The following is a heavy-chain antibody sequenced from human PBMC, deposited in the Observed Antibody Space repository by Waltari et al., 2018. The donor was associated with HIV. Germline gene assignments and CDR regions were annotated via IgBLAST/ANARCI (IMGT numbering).Heavy chain of an antibody. D-gene: IGHD6-19*01. CDR2: INVGNGKT. Sequence: QVQLVQSGAEVKKPGASVKVSCKGSGYTFTTYAMNWVRQAPGQRLEWRGWINVGNGKTKYSEKFQGRVTLTRDTSATIAYMELSSLTSEDTAVYYCARDLAAVAGHDYWGQGTLVTVSS. CDR1: GYTFTTYA. V-gene: IGHV1-3*01. J-gene: IGHJ4*02. CDR3: ARDLAAVAGHDY.